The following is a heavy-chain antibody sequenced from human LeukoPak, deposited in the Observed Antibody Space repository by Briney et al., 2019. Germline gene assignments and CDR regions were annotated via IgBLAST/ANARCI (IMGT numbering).Heavy chain of an antibody. D-gene: IGHD6-13*01. Sequence: ASVKLTCEASRGTFTNYPISWVRQAAVQGLEWIGAIILMYGTPSSAQNFQGKVTITTDESTSTSYLEMNSLRSEDTVVYYCARPEKAAKYGPFDYWGQGTLVIVSS. CDR3: ARPEKAAKYGPFDY. J-gene: IGHJ4*02. CDR2: IILMYGTP. CDR1: RGTFTNYP. V-gene: IGHV1-69*05.